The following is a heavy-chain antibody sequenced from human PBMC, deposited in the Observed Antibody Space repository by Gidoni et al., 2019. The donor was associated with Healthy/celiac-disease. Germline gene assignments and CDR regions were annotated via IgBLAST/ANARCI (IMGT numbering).Heavy chain of an antibody. Sequence: QVQLVQSGAEVKKPWASVQVSCKASGYTFTSYAIHWVRQAPGQRLEWMGWINAGNGNTKYSQKFQGRVTITRDTSASTAYMELSSLRSEDTAVYYCASAGGLYSGYDYFVNWFDHWGQGTLVTVSS. CDR2: INAGNGNT. CDR3: ASAGGLYSGYDYFVNWFDH. J-gene: IGHJ5*02. CDR1: GYTFTSYA. V-gene: IGHV1-3*01. D-gene: IGHD5-12*01.